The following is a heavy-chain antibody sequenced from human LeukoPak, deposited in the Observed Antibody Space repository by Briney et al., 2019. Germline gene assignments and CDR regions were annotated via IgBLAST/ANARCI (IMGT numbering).Heavy chain of an antibody. D-gene: IGHD3-22*01. CDR3: ARVPYYYDGSDYCGHFLPPHY. CDR2: SNTYSGNA. CDR1: GYTFTSYG. V-gene: IGHV1-18*01. Sequence: ASVKVSCKTSGYTFTSYGVIWVRQAPGQGLEWMGWSNTYSGNAIYAQNLQGRVTLTADTSTATAYMEVRNLRSDDTAVYYCARVPYYYDGSDYCGHFLPPHYWGQGTLVTVSS. J-gene: IGHJ4*02.